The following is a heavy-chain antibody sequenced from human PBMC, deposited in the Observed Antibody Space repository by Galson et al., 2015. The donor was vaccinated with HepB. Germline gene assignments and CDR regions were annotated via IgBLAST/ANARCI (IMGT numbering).Heavy chain of an antibody. Sequence: SLRLSCAASGFTFNTYAVHWVRQAPGKGLEWVAVISYDGGNKYCADSVKGRFTISRDNSKNTLFLQMNSLRAEDTAVYYCARDFPYFDYWGQGTLVTVSS. V-gene: IGHV3-30-3*01. CDR1: GFTFNTYA. J-gene: IGHJ4*02. CDR2: ISYDGGNK. CDR3: ARDFPYFDY.